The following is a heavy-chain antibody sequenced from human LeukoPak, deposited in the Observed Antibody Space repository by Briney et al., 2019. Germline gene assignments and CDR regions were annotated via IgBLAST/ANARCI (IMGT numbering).Heavy chain of an antibody. CDR1: GFTFSSYE. D-gene: IGHD2-2*01. Sequence: GGSLRLSCAASGFTFSSYEMNWVRQAPGKGLEWVSYISSSGSTIYYADSVNGRFTISRDNAKNSLYLQMNSLRAEDTAVYYCARESAYCSSTSCPDAFDIWGQGTMVTVSS. V-gene: IGHV3-48*03. CDR3: ARESAYCSSTSCPDAFDI. CDR2: ISSSGSTI. J-gene: IGHJ3*02.